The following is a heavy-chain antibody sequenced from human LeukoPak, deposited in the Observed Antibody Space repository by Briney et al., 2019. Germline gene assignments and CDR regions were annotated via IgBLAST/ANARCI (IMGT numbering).Heavy chain of an antibody. CDR3: ARVLAVSGSLRVLPGNY. V-gene: IGHV3-48*03. CDR2: ISSSGSTI. CDR1: GFTFSSYE. D-gene: IGHD6-19*01. J-gene: IGHJ4*01. Sequence: PGGSLRLSCAASGFTFSSYEMNWVRQAPGKGLEWVSYISSSGSTIYYADSVKGRFTISRDNAKNSLYLQMNSLRAEDTAVYYCARVLAVSGSLRVLPGNYWGQGTLVTVSS.